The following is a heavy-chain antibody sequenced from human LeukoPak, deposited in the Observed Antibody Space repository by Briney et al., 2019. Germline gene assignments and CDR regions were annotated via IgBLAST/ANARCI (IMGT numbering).Heavy chain of an antibody. D-gene: IGHD5-24*01. Sequence: SETLSLTCTVSGGSISSSSYYWGWIRQPPGKGLEWIGEINHSGSTNYNPSLKSRVTISVDTSKNQFSLKLSSVTAADTAVYYCARTGVGDGYIKYWGQGTLVTVSS. CDR2: INHSGST. V-gene: IGHV4-39*07. CDR1: GGSISSSSYY. CDR3: ARTGVGDGYIKY. J-gene: IGHJ4*02.